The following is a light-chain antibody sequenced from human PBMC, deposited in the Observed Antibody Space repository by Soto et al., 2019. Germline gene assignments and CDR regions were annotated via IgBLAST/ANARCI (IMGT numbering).Light chain of an antibody. Sequence: QSVLTQPASVSGSPGQSITISCTGIRSDIGGSTYVSWYQQHPGQAPKLIIYKDNNRPSGVSNRFSGSQSGNTASLTISGLQADYAAYYYCSSLASRNNLEVVFGGGT. J-gene: IGLJ2*01. CDR3: SSLASRNNLEVV. CDR1: RSDIGGSTY. V-gene: IGLV2-14*01. CDR2: KDN.